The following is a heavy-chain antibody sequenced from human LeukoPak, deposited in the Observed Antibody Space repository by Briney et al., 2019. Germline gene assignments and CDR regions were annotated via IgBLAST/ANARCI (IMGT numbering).Heavy chain of an antibody. CDR2: IYHSGST. V-gene: IGHV4-38-2*02. CDR3: AREMITFGGVIARNFDY. J-gene: IGHJ4*02. Sequence: SETLSLTCTVSGYSISSGYYWRWIRQPPGKGLEWIRSIYHSGSTYYTPSLKSRVTISVDTSKNQFSLKLSSVTAADTAVYYCAREMITFGGVIARNFDYWGQGTLVTVSS. D-gene: IGHD3-16*02. CDR1: GYSISSGYY.